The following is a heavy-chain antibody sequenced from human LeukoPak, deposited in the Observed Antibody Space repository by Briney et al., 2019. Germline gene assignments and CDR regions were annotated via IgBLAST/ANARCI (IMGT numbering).Heavy chain of an antibody. D-gene: IGHD3-10*01. CDR3: ARATRRGVYYGSGSYFDY. Sequence: SETLSLTCAVYGGSFSGYYWSWIRQPPGKGLEWIGGINHSGSTNCNPSLKSRVTISVDTSKNQFSLKLSSVTAADTAVYYCARATRRGVYYGSGSYFDYWGPGTLVTVSS. J-gene: IGHJ4*02. CDR2: INHSGST. V-gene: IGHV4-34*01. CDR1: GGSFSGYY.